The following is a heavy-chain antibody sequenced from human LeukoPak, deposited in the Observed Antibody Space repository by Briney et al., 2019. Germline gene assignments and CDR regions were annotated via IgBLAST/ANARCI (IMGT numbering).Heavy chain of an antibody. Sequence: GGSLRLSCAASGFTFSSYAMHWVRQAPGKGLDWVAVVSYDGGNKYYADSVKGRFTISSDNSKNTLYLQMNSLRTEDTAVYYCARGDYHDSSGYYSGDYWGQGTLVTVSS. D-gene: IGHD3-22*01. J-gene: IGHJ4*02. CDR1: GFTFSSYA. CDR3: ARGDYHDSSGYYSGDY. CDR2: VSYDGGNK. V-gene: IGHV3-30-3*01.